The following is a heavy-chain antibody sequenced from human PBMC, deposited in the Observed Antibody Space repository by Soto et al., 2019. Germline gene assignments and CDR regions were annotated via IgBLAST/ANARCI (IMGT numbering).Heavy chain of an antibody. V-gene: IGHV5-51*01. CDR1: GYRLSSSW. Sequence: EESLKICCKGTGYRLSSSWIGWVRQKPGKGLEWLGNVYPSDSDVRYIPAFEGQVTISADNSVNTAYLQFLNLKASDTAIYYYTERATCPLQRSADL. CDR3: TERATCPLQRSADL. CDR2: VYPSDSDV. D-gene: IGHD1-1*01. J-gene: IGHJ2*01.